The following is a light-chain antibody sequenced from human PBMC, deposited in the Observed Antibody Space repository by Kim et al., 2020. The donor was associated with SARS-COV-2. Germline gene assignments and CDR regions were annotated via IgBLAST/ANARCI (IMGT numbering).Light chain of an antibody. V-gene: IGKV1-39*01. CDR2: AAS. Sequence: DIQMTQSPSSLSASVGDRVTITCRASQSISSYLNWYQQKPGKAPKLLIYAASSLQSGVPSRFSGSGSGTDFTLTISSLQPEDFATYYCQQSYSTLITFGKGTRREIK. J-gene: IGKJ5*01. CDR3: QQSYSTLIT. CDR1: QSISSY.